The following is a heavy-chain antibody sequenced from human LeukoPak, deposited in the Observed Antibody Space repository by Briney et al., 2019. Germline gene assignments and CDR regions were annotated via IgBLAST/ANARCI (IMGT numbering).Heavy chain of an antibody. V-gene: IGHV1-2*04. CDR2: INPNSGGT. CDR3: ARGKLITMIVALPPDY. Sequence: ASVKVSCKASGYTFTGYYMHWVRQAPGQGLEWMGWINPNSGGTNYAQKFQGWVTMTRDTSISTAYMELSRLRSDDTAVYYCARGKLITMIVALPPDYWGQGTLVTVSS. CDR1: GYTFTGYY. D-gene: IGHD3-22*01. J-gene: IGHJ4*02.